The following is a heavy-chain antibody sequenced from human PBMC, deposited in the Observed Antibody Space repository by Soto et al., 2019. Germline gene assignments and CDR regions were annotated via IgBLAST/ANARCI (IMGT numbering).Heavy chain of an antibody. CDR1: GFTFSSYA. CDR3: AKDQGHVCSGGSCEY. V-gene: IGHV3-23*01. J-gene: IGHJ4*02. D-gene: IGHD2-15*01. CDR2: ISGSGGST. Sequence: GGSLRLSCAASGFTFSSYAMSWVRQAPGKGLEWVSAISGSGGSTYYADSVKGRFTISRDNSKNTLYLQMNSLRAEDTAVYYCAKDQGHVCSGGSCEYWGQGTLVTXSS.